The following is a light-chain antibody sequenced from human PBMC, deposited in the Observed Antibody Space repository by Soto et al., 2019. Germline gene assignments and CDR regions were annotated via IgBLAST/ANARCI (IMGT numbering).Light chain of an antibody. J-gene: IGKJ4*01. V-gene: IGKV3-11*01. CDR3: QQRVNWPPLT. CDR1: QSVSSY. Sequence: EIVLTQSPATLSLSPGERATLSCRASQSVSSYLAWYQQKPGQAPRLLIYDASNRATGIPARFSGSGSGTDFTLTISSLEPEDFAVYYCQQRVNWPPLTFGGGPKVEIK. CDR2: DAS.